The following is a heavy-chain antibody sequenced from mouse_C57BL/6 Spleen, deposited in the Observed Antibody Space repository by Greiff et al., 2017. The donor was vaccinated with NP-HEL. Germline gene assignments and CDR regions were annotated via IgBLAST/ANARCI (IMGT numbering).Heavy chain of an antibody. V-gene: IGHV14-1*01. CDR2: IDPEDGDT. CDR3: TTAYGNYGGDYYAMDY. D-gene: IGHD2-1*01. J-gene: IGHJ4*01. CDR1: GFNIKDYY. Sequence: EVQLQQSGAELVRPGASVKLSCTASGFNIKDYYMHWVKQRPEQGLAWIGRIDPEDGDTEYAPKFQGKATMTADTSSNTAYLQLSSLTSEDTAVYYCTTAYGNYGGDYYAMDYWGQGTSVTVSS.